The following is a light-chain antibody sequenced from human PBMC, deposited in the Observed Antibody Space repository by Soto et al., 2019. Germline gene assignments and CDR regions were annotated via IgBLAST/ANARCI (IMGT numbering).Light chain of an antibody. Sequence: DIQMTQSPSSLSASVGDRVTITCRASQNIDNYLNWYHQKPGRAPDLLIFTASSLQSGVPSRFAGSGSGTHFTLTISSLQPEDIGAYYCQQSHSTPIYSFGQGTKVDIK. J-gene: IGKJ2*03. CDR2: TAS. CDR1: QNIDNY. CDR3: QQSHSTPIYS. V-gene: IGKV1-39*01.